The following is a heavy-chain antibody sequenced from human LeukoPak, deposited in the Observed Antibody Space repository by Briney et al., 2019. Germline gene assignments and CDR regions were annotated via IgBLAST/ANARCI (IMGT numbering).Heavy chain of an antibody. V-gene: IGHV7-4-1*02. Sequence: GASVKVSCKASGYTFTSYAMNWVRQAPGQGLEWMGWINTNTGNPTYAQGFTGRFVFSLDTSVSTAYLQISSLKAEDTAVYYCARGGNVLRFLEWLDIDYWGQGTLVTVSS. D-gene: IGHD3-3*01. J-gene: IGHJ4*02. CDR3: ARGGNVLRFLEWLDIDY. CDR1: GYTFTSYA. CDR2: INTNTGNP.